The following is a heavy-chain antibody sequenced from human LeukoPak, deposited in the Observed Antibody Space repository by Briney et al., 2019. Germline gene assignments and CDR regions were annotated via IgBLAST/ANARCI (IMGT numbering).Heavy chain of an antibody. V-gene: IGHV1-2*02. J-gene: IGHJ4*02. D-gene: IGHD5-18*01. Sequence: ASVKVSCKASGYTFTGYYMHWVRQAPGQGLEWMGWINPNSGGTNYAQKFQGRVTMTRDTSISTAYMELSRLRSDDTAVYYCAGDLIQLWSPNSDFDYWGQGTLVTVSS. CDR1: GYTFTGYY. CDR2: INPNSGGT. CDR3: AGDLIQLWSPNSDFDY.